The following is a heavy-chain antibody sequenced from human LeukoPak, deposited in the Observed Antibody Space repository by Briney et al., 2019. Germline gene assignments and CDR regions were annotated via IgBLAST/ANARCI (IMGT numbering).Heavy chain of an antibody. CDR2: ISSSGSTI. CDR1: GFTFSDYY. V-gene: IGHV3-11*04. Sequence: GGSLRLSCAASGFTFSDYYMSWIRQAPGKGLEWVSYISSSGSTIYYADSVKGRFTISRDNAENSLYLQMNSLRAEDTAVYYCARVPYSGSYYDCWGQGTLVTVSS. J-gene: IGHJ4*02. D-gene: IGHD1-26*01. CDR3: ARVPYSGSYYDC.